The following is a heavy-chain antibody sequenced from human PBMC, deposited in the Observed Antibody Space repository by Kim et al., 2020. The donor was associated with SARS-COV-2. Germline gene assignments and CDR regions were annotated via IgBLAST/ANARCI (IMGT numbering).Heavy chain of an antibody. V-gene: IGHV4-59*13. CDR2: IYYSGST. CDR1: GGSISSYY. D-gene: IGHD5-12*01. J-gene: IGHJ3*02. Sequence: SETLSLTCTVSGGSISSYYWSWIRQPPGKGLEWIGYIYYSGSTNYNPSLKSRVTISVDTSKNQFSLKLSSVTAADTAVYYCARDLSDYAGAFDIWGQGTMVTVSS. CDR3: ARDLSDYAGAFDI.